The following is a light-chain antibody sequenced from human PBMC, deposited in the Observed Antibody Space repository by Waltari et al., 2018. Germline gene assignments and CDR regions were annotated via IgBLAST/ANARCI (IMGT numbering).Light chain of an antibody. J-gene: IGKJ2*01. CDR2: DAS. CDR1: QSVSSY. Sequence: EIVLTQSPATLSLSPGERATLSCRASQSVSSYFAWSQQKPGQAPRLLIHDASNRATGIPARFSGSGSGTDFTLTISSLEPEDFAVYYCQQRSNWPPYTFGQGTKLEIK. V-gene: IGKV3-11*01. CDR3: QQRSNWPPYT.